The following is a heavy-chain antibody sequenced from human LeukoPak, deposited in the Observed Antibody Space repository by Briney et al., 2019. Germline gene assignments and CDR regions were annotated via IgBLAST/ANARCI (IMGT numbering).Heavy chain of an antibody. J-gene: IGHJ4*02. CDR3: AKDLGNWNSEYYFDY. CDR1: GFTFSSYG. V-gene: IGHV3-30*02. Sequence: GGSLRLSCAASGFTFSSYGMHWVRQAPGKGLEWVAFIRYDGSNKYYADSVKGRFTISRDNSKNTLYPQMNSLRAEDTAVYYCAKDLGNWNSEYYFDYWGQGTLVTVSS. CDR2: IRYDGSNK. D-gene: IGHD1-7*01.